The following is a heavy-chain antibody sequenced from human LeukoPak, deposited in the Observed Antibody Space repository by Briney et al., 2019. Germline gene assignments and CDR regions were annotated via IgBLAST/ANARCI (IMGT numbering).Heavy chain of an antibody. CDR2: INPNSGGT. D-gene: IGHD6-19*01. CDR1: GYTFTGYY. CDR3: ARVRRQWLESYYFDY. J-gene: IGHJ4*02. Sequence: ASVKVSCKASGYTFTGYYMHWVRQAPGQGLEWMGWINPNSGGTNYAQKFQGRVTMTRDTSISTAYMELSRLRSDDTAVYYCARVRRQWLESYYFDYWGQGTLVTVSS. V-gene: IGHV1-2*02.